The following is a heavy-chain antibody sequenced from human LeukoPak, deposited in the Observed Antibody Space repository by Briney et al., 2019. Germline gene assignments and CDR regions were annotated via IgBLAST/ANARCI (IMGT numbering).Heavy chain of an antibody. CDR2: IKHDGSAK. CDR3: AKSFLELEAYDYYMDV. Sequence: GGSLRLSCAASGFTFSNYWMSWVRQAPGKGLEWVANIKHDGSAKDYVDSLKGRFTISRDNSKKTLYLQLNSLRAEDTAVYFCAKSFLELEAYDYYMDVWGKGTTVTVSS. J-gene: IGHJ6*03. V-gene: IGHV3-7*01. CDR1: GFTFSNYW. D-gene: IGHD1-7*01.